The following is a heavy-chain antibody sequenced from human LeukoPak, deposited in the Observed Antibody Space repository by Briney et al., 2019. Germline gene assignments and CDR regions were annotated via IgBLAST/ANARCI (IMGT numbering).Heavy chain of an antibody. CDR3: ARDSPRGCSSTSCYWSWGFDY. CDR1: GYIFTGYY. Sequence: ASVKVSCKASGYIFTGYYMHWVRQAPGQGLEWMGWINPNSGGTNYAQKFQGRVTMTRDTSISTAYMELSRLRSDDTAVYYCARDSPRGCSSTSCYWSWGFDYWGQGTLVTVSS. CDR2: INPNSGGT. D-gene: IGHD2-2*01. V-gene: IGHV1-2*02. J-gene: IGHJ4*02.